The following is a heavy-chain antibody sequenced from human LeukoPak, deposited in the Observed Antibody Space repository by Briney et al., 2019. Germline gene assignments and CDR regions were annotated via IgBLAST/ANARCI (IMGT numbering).Heavy chain of an antibody. J-gene: IGHJ4*02. CDR3: ARAYSCVDY. CDR1: GYTFTSYY. Sequence: ASVKVSCKASGYTFTSYYMHWVRQAPGQGLEWMGIINPSGGSTNYAQKLQGRVTMTTDTSTSTAYMELRSLRSDDTAVYYCARAYSCVDYWGQGTLVTVSS. CDR2: INPSGGST. D-gene: IGHD4-11*01. V-gene: IGHV1-46*01.